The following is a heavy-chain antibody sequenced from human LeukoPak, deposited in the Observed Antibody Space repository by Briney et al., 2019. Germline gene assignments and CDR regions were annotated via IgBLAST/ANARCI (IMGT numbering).Heavy chain of an antibody. V-gene: IGHV3-30*18. CDR1: GFTFSSYG. CDR2: ISYDGSNK. J-gene: IGHJ4*02. CDR3: AKAPDGQWLATDY. Sequence: PGRSLRLSCAASGFTFSSYGMHWVRQAPGKGLEWVAVISYDGSNKYYADSVKGRFTISRDNSKNTLYLQMNSLRAEDTAVYYCAKAPDGQWLATDYWGQGTLVTVSS. D-gene: IGHD6-19*01.